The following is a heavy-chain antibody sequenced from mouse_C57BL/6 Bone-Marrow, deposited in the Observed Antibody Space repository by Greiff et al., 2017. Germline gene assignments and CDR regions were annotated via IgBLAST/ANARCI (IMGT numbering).Heavy chain of an antibody. V-gene: IGHV5-17*01. CDR2: ISSGSSTI. CDR1: GFTFSDYG. CDR3: ASAYYYGSSYDY. J-gene: IGHJ2*01. Sequence: DVKLVESGGGLVKPGGSLKLSCAASGFTFSDYGMHWVRQAPEKGLEWVAYISSGSSTIYYADTVKGRFTISRDNAKNTLFLQMTSLRSEDTAMXYCASAYYYGSSYDYWGQGTTLTVSS. D-gene: IGHD1-1*01.